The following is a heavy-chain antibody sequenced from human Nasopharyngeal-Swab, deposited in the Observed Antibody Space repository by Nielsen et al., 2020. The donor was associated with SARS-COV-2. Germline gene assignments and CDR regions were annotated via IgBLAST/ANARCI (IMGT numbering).Heavy chain of an antibody. CDR2: ISVYNADR. D-gene: IGHD5-18*01. V-gene: IGHV1-18*01. J-gene: IGHJ4*02. Sequence: ASVKVSCKASGYSFRSYGINWVRQAPGQGLVWMGWISVYNADRNYAEKFQGRVSMTTDTSTTTAYMELRSLRSDDTAMYYCARDVEEWLVVPSLSFDHWGQGTLVAVSS. CDR1: GYSFRSYG. CDR3: ARDVEEWLVVPSLSFDH.